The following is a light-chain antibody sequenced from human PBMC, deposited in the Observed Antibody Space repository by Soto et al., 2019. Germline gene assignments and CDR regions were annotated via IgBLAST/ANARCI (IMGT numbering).Light chain of an antibody. J-gene: IGKJ2*01. CDR2: DAS. CDR3: QQYGSYSYT. Sequence: IQMTQSPSTLSASVGDRVTITCRASQTIGNWLAWYQQKTGKAPKLLIYDASSWARGVPSRFSGSRSGTEFTLTISSLQPDDFATYYCQQYGSYSYTFGQGTKLEIK. V-gene: IGKV1-5*01. CDR1: QTIGNW.